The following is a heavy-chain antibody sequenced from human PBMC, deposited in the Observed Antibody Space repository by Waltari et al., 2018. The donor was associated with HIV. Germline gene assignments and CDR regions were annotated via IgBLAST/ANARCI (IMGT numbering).Heavy chain of an antibody. J-gene: IGHJ5*02. CDR3: TKELKFWSNYGSDT. CDR2: MGDRGGFGGGT. CDR1: KVPVNPHG. D-gene: IGHD3-3*01. V-gene: IGHV3-23*01. Sequence: EVQLLESGGGRVQPGGSLRRSCEAKKVPVNPHGTNWVRQAPGKGLEWFSGMGDRGGFGGGTFYADSVRGRFSIFRDKSKKTLYLQMNSLRVEDTAVYYCTKELKFWSNYGSDTWGQGTQVTVSS.